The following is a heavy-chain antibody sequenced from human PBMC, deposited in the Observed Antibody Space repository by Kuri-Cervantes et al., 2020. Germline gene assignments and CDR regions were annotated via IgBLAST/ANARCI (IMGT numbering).Heavy chain of an antibody. CDR3: ARRFYSSGWPVFDF. Sequence: SETLSLTCTVSGGSVSSGSYYWSWIRQPPGEGLEWIGYIHYSGSTNYNPSLKSRVTISVDTSKNQFSLKLTSVTTADTALYYCARRFYSSGWPVFDFWGQGSLVTVSS. CDR1: GGSVSSGSYY. V-gene: IGHV4-61*01. CDR2: IHYSGST. D-gene: IGHD6-19*01. J-gene: IGHJ4*02.